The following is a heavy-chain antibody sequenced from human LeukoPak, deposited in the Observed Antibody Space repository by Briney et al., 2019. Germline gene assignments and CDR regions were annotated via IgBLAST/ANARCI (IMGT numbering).Heavy chain of an antibody. V-gene: IGHV3-9*01. CDR1: GFTFDDYA. CDR3: AKGYCSRTSCFMDY. D-gene: IGHD2-2*01. Sequence: GGSLRLSCAASGFTFDDYAMHWVRQGPGKGLEWVSGISWNSGSIGYADSVKGRFTISRDNAKNSLYLQMNSLRAEDTALYYCAKGYCSRTSCFMDYWGQGTLVTVSS. CDR2: ISWNSGSI. J-gene: IGHJ4*02.